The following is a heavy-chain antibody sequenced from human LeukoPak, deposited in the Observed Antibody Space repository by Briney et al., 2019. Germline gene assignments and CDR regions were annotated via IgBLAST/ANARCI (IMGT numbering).Heavy chain of an antibody. Sequence: ASVKVSCKASGYTFTGYYMHWVRQAPGQGLEWMGWINPNSGGTNYVQKFQGRVTMTRDTSISTAYMELSRLRSDDTAVYYCASFSSSRTFSYYYMDVWGKGTTVTVSS. V-gene: IGHV1-2*02. D-gene: IGHD6-13*01. CDR2: INPNSGGT. CDR1: GYTFTGYY. J-gene: IGHJ6*03. CDR3: ASFSSSRTFSYYYMDV.